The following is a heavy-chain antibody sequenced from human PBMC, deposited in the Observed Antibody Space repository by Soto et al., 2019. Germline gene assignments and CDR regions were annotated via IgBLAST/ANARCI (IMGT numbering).Heavy chain of an antibody. CDR3: ARGWGSGRTYYYYGMDV. D-gene: IGHD6-19*01. Sequence: SETLSLTCTVSGGSISRYYWSWSRQPPWKGLEWIGYIYYSGSTNYNPSLKSRVTISVDTSKNQFSLKLSSVTAADTAVYYCARGWGSGRTYYYYGMDVWGQGTTVTVSS. CDR2: IYYSGST. J-gene: IGHJ6*02. CDR1: GGSISRYY. V-gene: IGHV4-59*01.